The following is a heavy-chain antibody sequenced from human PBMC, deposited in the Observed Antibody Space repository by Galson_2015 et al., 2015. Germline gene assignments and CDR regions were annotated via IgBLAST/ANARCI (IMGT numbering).Heavy chain of an antibody. CDR3: ARRGPSPD. CDR2: IRSNGGST. D-gene: IGHD3-10*01. Sequence: SLPLSLSFSFLLFPPSALPLVRPAPGKGLEYVSGIRSNGGSTTHADSVKGRFAISRDNSKNTLYLQMSSLRAEDTAVYYCARRGPSPDWGQGTLVTVSS. J-gene: IGHJ4*02. CDR1: FLLFPPSA. V-gene: IGHV3-64D*06.